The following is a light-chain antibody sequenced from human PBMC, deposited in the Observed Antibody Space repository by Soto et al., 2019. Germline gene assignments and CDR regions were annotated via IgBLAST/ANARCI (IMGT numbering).Light chain of an antibody. Sequence: DIQMTQSPSSLSASVGDTVTITCRASQGINNFLAWFQQKPGKAPKSLIYDASSLQSGVPSKFSGSGSGTDFTLTNSSLQPEDFATYYCQQYHSYPVTFGGGTNVEIK. V-gene: IGKV1-16*02. CDR2: DAS. CDR3: QQYHSYPVT. J-gene: IGKJ4*01. CDR1: QGINNF.